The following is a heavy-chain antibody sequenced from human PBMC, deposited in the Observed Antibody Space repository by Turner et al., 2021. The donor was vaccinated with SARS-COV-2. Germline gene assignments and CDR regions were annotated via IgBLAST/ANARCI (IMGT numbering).Heavy chain of an antibody. V-gene: IGHV3-33*01. CDR2: IWNDGSNK. D-gene: IGHD3-10*01. Sequence: VQLVESGGGVVQPGRSLRLSLAASGFTFSSYGMHWVRQAPGKGLEWVAVIWNDGSNKYYADSVKGRFTISRDNSKNTLYLQMNSLRAEDTAVYYCARAHYYGSGRGAFDIWGQGTMVTISS. CDR1: GFTFSSYG. CDR3: ARAHYYGSGRGAFDI. J-gene: IGHJ3*02.